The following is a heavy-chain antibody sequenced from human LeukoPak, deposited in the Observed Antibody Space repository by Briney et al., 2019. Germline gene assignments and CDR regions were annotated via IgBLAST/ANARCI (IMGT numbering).Heavy chain of an antibody. CDR3: ARGRVSTYYMDV. J-gene: IGHJ6*03. CDR1: GGSISSSSYY. CDR2: IYYSGST. Sequence: SETLSLTCTVSGGSISSSSYYWGWIRQPPGKGLEWIGSIYYSGSTYYNPSLKSRVTISVDTSKNQFSLKLSSVTAADTAVYYCARGRVSTYYMDVWGKGTTVTISS. V-gene: IGHV4-39*01. D-gene: IGHD3-10*01.